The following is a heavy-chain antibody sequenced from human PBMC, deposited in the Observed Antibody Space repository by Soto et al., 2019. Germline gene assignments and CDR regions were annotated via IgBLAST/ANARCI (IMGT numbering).Heavy chain of an antibody. D-gene: IGHD2-15*01. J-gene: IGHJ5*02. CDR2: ISPGSRYP. Sequence: GGSLRLSCAGSGFTFGDSYISWMRQAPGKGLEWLSYISPGSRYPAYADPVKGRFTISRDNAKRSLYLQMMSLTAEDTAIYYCVRGGGGGLFDPWGQGTMVTVSS. CDR1: GFTFGDSY. CDR3: VRGGGGGLFDP. V-gene: IGHV3-11*06.